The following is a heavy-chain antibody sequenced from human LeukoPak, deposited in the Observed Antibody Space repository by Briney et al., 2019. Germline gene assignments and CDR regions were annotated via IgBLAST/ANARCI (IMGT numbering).Heavy chain of an antibody. Sequence: PSQTLSLTCTVSGGSISSGSYYWSWIRQPAGKGLEWIGRIYTSGSTNYNPSLKSRVTISVDTSKNQFSLKLSSVTAADTAVYYCARDRDYGGNPIFDYWGQGTLVTVSS. V-gene: IGHV4-61*02. CDR2: IYTSGST. D-gene: IGHD4-23*01. CDR1: GGSISSGSYY. J-gene: IGHJ4*02. CDR3: ARDRDYGGNPIFDY.